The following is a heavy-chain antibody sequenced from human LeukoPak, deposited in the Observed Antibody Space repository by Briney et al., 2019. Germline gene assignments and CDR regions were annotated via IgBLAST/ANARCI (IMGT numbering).Heavy chain of an antibody. CDR2: VSGSGAT. J-gene: IGHJ5*02. D-gene: IGHD3-10*01. CDR3: AGGAHGSDSLNFFDP. V-gene: IGHV4-4*07. CDR1: SGAINTYH. Sequence: PSETLSLTCTVSSGAINTYHWSWIRQPAGKGLEWIGRVSGSGATIYNPSLKSRVTMSLDTSKNQFSLALNFVTAADTAMYYCAGGAHGSDSLNFFDPWGQGTLVTVSS.